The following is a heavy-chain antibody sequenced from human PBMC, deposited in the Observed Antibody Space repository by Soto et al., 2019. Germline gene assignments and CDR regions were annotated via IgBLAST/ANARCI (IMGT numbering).Heavy chain of an antibody. CDR2: INPNSGGT. V-gene: IGHV1-2*04. J-gene: IGHJ6*03. Sequence: ASVKVSCKASGYTFTGYYMHWVRQAPGQGLEWMGWINPNSGGTNYAQKFQGWVTMTRDTSISTAYMELSRLRSDDTAVYYCARSHITPFITGTTNGPSNYYMDVWGKGTTVTVSS. CDR1: GYTFTGYY. D-gene: IGHD1-7*01. CDR3: ARSHITPFITGTTNGPSNYYMDV.